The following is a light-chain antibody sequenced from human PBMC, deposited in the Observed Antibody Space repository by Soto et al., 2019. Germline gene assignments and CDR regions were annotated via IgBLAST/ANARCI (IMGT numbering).Light chain of an antibody. CDR1: QSILYNSNNKNH. Sequence: DIVMTQSPDSLAVSLGERATINCKSSQSILYNSNNKNHLAWYQQKPGQPPKLLIYWASTRESGVPDRFSGSGSETDFTLTISSLQAEDVAVYYCQQYYSSPTWTFGQGTKVDIK. CDR2: WAS. V-gene: IGKV4-1*01. CDR3: QQYYSSPTWT. J-gene: IGKJ1*01.